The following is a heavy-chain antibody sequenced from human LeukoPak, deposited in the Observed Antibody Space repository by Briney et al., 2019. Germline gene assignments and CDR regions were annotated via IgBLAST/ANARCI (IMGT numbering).Heavy chain of an antibody. CDR1: GFTFDDYA. Sequence: GGSLRLSCAASGFTFDDYAMHWVRQAPGKGLEWVSGISWNSGSIGYADSVRGRFTISRDNAKNSLYLQMNSLRAEDTALYYCAKDIIAAAGLSFDYWGQGTLVTVSS. CDR3: AKDIIAAAGLSFDY. D-gene: IGHD6-13*01. V-gene: IGHV3-9*01. CDR2: ISWNSGSI. J-gene: IGHJ4*02.